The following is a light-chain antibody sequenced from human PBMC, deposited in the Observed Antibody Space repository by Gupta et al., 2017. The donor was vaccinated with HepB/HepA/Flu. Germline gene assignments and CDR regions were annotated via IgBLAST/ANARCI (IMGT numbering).Light chain of an antibody. CDR2: QAS. CDR1: QSVNGW. V-gene: IGKV1-5*03. J-gene: IGKJ3*01. CDR3: QQYDSYACT. Sequence: DIRITPSSSTPSTSAGDRVTITCRASQSVNGWLAWYQQKPGQAPKLLIYQASTIESGIPSRFSGSGSGTEFTLTISSLQPDDFAAYYCQQYDSYACTFGHGTKLDIK.